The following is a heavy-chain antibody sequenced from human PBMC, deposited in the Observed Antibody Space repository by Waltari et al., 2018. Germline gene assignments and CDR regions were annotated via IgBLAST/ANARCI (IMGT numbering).Heavy chain of an antibody. CDR1: GFTFSSYA. J-gene: IGHJ4*02. CDR2: IYHSGGT. Sequence: VQLLESGGGLVQPGGSLRLSCAASGFTFSSYAMSWVRQAPGKGLEWIGSIYHSGGTYYNPSLKSRVTISVDTSKNQFSLKLSSVTAADTAVYYCARSHSSSPLLFGYWGQGTLVTVSS. D-gene: IGHD6-13*01. CDR3: ARSHSSSPLLFGY. V-gene: IGHV4-38-2*01.